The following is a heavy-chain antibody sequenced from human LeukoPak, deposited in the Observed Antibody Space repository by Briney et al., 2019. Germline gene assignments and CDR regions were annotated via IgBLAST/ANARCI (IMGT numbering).Heavy chain of an antibody. CDR3: AGGNYYDSSGYYFPFDY. J-gene: IGHJ4*02. D-gene: IGHD3-22*01. Sequence: PSETLSLTCAVYGGSFSGYYWSWIRQPPGKGLEWIGEINHSGSTNYNPSLKSRVTISVDTSKNQFSLKLSSVTAADTVVYNCAGGNYYDSSGYYFPFDYWGQGTLVTVSS. CDR2: INHSGST. CDR1: GGSFSGYY. V-gene: IGHV4-34*01.